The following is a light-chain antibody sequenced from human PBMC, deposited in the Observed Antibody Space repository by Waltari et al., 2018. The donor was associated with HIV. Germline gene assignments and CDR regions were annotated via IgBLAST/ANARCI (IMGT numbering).Light chain of an antibody. J-gene: IGLJ2*01. V-gene: IGLV6-57*01. CDR1: SGSIASNY. Sequence: FILTQPHSVSGSPGKTVKISCPRTSGSIASNYLRWYQQRPGKIPKILIYEDDQRSSGGPDRFSGSIDTSSNSASLTISGLRTEDEADYYCQSYDSTTRNVVFGGGTKLTVL. CDR3: QSYDSTTRNVV. CDR2: EDD.